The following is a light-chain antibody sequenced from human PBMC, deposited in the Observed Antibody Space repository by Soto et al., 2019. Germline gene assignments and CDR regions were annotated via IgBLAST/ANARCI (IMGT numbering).Light chain of an antibody. CDR2: GAS. Sequence: EIVLTQSPGTLSLSPGERTTLSCRASQSISSSYLAWYQQKPGQAPRLLVYGASSRATGIPDRFSGSCSGTDFILTISRLEPEDFALYYCQQYSSTFWTLGQGTKV. V-gene: IGKV3-20*01. J-gene: IGKJ1*01. CDR3: QQYSSTFWT. CDR1: QSISSSY.